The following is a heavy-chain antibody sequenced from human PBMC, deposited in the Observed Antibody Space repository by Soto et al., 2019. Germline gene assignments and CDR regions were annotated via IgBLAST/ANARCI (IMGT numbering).Heavy chain of an antibody. V-gene: IGHV3-30*03. CDR1: GFTFSDFA. D-gene: IGHD2-2*01. CDR2: LADDGGST. CDR3: ARGPSSLTRFDY. J-gene: IGHJ4*02. Sequence: GGSLRLSCLASGFTFSDFAMTWVRHVPGRGLEWVASLADDGGSTYYADSVRGRFSISRDNSKNTLYLQMNSLRAEDTAVYYCARGPSSLTRFDYWGQGTLVTVS.